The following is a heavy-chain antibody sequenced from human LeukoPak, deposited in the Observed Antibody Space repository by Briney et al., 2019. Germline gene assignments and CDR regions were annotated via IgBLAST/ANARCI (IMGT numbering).Heavy chain of an antibody. J-gene: IGHJ3*02. V-gene: IGHV4-59*01. CDR1: GASISSYY. D-gene: IGHD3-9*01. CDR2: LSKSGNT. Sequence: KPSETLSLTCTVSGASISSYYWDWIRQPPGKGLEWIGYLSKSGNTNYSPSLKSRVTIFGDTSKNQFFLKLSSVTAADTAVYYCARARYVNSFYAFDIWGQGTLVTVPS. CDR3: ARARYVNSFYAFDI.